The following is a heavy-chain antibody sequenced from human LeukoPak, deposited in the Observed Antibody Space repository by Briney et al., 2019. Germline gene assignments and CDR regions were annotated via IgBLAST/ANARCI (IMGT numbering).Heavy chain of an antibody. J-gene: IGHJ3*02. V-gene: IGHV3-48*04. CDR1: GFTFSSYG. CDR2: ISSSSSTI. D-gene: IGHD3-9*01. Sequence: PGGSLRLSCAASGFTFSSYGMNWVRQAPGKGLEWVSYISSSSSTIYYADSVKGRFTISRDNAKNSLYLQMNSLRAEDTAVYYCARGYYDILTGGHDAFDIWGQGTMVTVSS. CDR3: ARGYYDILTGGHDAFDI.